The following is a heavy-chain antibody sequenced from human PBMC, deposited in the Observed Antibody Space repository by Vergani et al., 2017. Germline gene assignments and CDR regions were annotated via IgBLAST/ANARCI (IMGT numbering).Heavy chain of an antibody. Sequence: QVQLVQSGAEVKKPGSSVKVSCKASGGTFSSYAISWVRQAPGQGLEWMGGIIPIFGTANYAQKFQGRVTMTADESTSTAYMELGSLRSEDTAVYYCARDATNIAAAGTYFDYWGQGTLVTVSS. CDR2: IIPIFGTA. V-gene: IGHV1-69*01. CDR1: GGTFSSYA. D-gene: IGHD6-13*01. CDR3: ARDATNIAAAGTYFDY. J-gene: IGHJ4*02.